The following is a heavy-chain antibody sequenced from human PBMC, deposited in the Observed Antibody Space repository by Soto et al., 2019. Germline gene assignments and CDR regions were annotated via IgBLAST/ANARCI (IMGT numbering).Heavy chain of an antibody. Sequence: PGESLKISCNGSGYSFTSYWISWVRQMPWKGLEWMGRIDPSDSYTNYSPSFQGHVTISADKSISTAYLQWSSLKASDTAMYYCARRVSSSRLMGMDVWGQGTTVTVSS. V-gene: IGHV5-10-1*01. J-gene: IGHJ6*02. CDR1: GYSFTSYW. CDR2: IDPSDSYT. D-gene: IGHD6-6*01. CDR3: ARRVSSSRLMGMDV.